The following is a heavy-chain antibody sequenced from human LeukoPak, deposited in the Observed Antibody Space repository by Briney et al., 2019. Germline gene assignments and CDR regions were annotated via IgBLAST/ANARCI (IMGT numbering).Heavy chain of an antibody. CDR2: INGDGSST. CDR1: GFTFRSYW. Sequence: GGSLRLSCEASGFTFRSYWMHWVRQAPGKGLVWVSRINGDGSSTSYADSVKGRFTISRGNAKDTLYLQMNSLRAEDSAVYYCASAYYHYYFDYWGQGTLVTVSS. D-gene: IGHD3-16*01. CDR3: ASAYYHYYFDY. V-gene: IGHV3-74*01. J-gene: IGHJ4*02.